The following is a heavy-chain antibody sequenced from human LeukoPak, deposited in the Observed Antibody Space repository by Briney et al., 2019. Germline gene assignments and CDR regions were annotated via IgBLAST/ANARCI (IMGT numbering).Heavy chain of an antibody. J-gene: IGHJ3*02. Sequence: SVKVSCKASGGTFSSYAISWVRQAPGQGLEWMGGIIPIFGTANYAQKFQGRVTITADESTSTAYMELSSLRSEDTAVYYCASRAYCGGDCWENDAFDIWGQGTMVTVSS. CDR3: ASRAYCGGDCWENDAFDI. D-gene: IGHD2-21*02. CDR2: IIPIFGTA. V-gene: IGHV1-69*13. CDR1: GGTFSSYA.